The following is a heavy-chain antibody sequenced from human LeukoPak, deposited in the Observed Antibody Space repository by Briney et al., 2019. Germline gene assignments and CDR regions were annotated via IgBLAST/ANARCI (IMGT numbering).Heavy chain of an antibody. CDR2: ISWNSGSI. V-gene: IGHV3-9*01. CDR1: GFTFDDYA. D-gene: IGHD5-24*01. Sequence: PGGSLRLSCAASGFTFDDYAMHWVRQAPGKGLEWVSGISWNSGSIGYADSVKGRFTISRDNAKNSLYLQMNSLRAEDTAVYYCARDLWLQDNYYMDVWGKGTTVTVSS. CDR3: ARDLWLQDNYYMDV. J-gene: IGHJ6*03.